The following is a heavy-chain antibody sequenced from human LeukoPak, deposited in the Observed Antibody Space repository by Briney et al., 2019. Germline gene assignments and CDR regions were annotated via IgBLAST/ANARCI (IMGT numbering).Heavy chain of an antibody. CDR3: VRGNDYGGPHY. J-gene: IGHJ4*02. Sequence: GGSLRLSCAVSGFTFSSYWMHWFRQAPGKGLVWVSRIDRDGSRINYADSVKGRFTISRDNGKNTLFLQMNSLRAGDAAVYYCVRGNDYGGPHYWGQGTLVTVSS. CDR1: GFTFSSYW. V-gene: IGHV3-74*01. CDR2: IDRDGSRI. D-gene: IGHD4-23*01.